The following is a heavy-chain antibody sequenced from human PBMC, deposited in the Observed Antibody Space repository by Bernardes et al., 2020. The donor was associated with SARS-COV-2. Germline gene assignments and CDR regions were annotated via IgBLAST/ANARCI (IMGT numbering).Heavy chain of an antibody. V-gene: IGHV2-5*02. CDR3: AHLPRTYYCGSGTDSRPRSYYDGRDV. J-gene: IGHJ6*02. CDR2: IFWDDDK. D-gene: IGHD3-10*01. CDR1: GFSLSTSGVG. Sequence: SGPTLVKPTQTLTLTCTFSGFSLSTSGVGVGWIRQPPGKALEWLAIIFWDDDKLYSPSLKSRLTITKDTTKNQVVLRMTNMDPVDTATYYCAHLPRTYYCGSGTDSRPRSYYDGRDVWGRGTTVIVSS.